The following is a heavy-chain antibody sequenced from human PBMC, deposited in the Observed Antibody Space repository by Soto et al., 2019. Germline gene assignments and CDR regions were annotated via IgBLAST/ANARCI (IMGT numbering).Heavy chain of an antibody. J-gene: IGHJ6*02. CDR1: GGSISSYY. V-gene: IGHV4-59*01. CDR3: ARDVLEGGAAAGTDGMDV. Sequence: SETLSLTCTVSGGSISSYYWSWIRQPPGKGLEWIGYIYYSGSTNYNPSLKSRVTISVDTSKNQFSLKLSSVTAADTAVYYCARDVLEGGAAAGTDGMDVWGQGTTVTVSS. CDR2: IYYSGST. D-gene: IGHD6-13*01.